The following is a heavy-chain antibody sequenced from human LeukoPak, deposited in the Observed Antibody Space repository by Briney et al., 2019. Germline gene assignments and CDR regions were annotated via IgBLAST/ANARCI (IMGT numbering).Heavy chain of an antibody. CDR3: AKDGRWIGYSYGLIDY. Sequence: SETLSLTCTVSGGSISSGSYYWSWIRQPAGKGLEWIGRIYTSGSTNYNPSLKSRVTISVDTSKNQFSLKLSSVTAADTAVYYCAKDGRWIGYSYGLIDYWGQGTLVTVSS. D-gene: IGHD5-18*01. J-gene: IGHJ4*02. CDR2: IYTSGST. V-gene: IGHV4-61*02. CDR1: GGSISSGSYY.